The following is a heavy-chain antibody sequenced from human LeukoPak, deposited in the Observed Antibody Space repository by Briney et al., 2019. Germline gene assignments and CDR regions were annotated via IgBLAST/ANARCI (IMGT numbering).Heavy chain of an antibody. CDR1: GFTFSTYG. CDR3: AKDNYDYGDYDGGDY. Sequence: GGSLRLSCAASGFTFSTYGMHWVRQAQGKGLEWVAFIRYDGSNKYYADSVKGRFTISRDNSKNTLYLQMNSLRAEDTALYYCAKDNYDYGDYDGGDYWGQGTLVTVSS. J-gene: IGHJ4*02. V-gene: IGHV3-30*02. CDR2: IRYDGSNK. D-gene: IGHD4-17*01.